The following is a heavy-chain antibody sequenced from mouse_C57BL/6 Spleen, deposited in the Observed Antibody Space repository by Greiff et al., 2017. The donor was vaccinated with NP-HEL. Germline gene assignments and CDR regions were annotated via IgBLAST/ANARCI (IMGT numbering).Heavy chain of an antibody. D-gene: IGHD1-1*01. V-gene: IGHV1-64*01. Sequence: QVQLKQPGAELVKPGASVKLSCKASGYTFTSYWMHWVKQRPGQGLEWIGMIHPNSGSTNYNEKFKSKATLTVDKSSSTAYMQLSSLTSEDSAVYYCARDYGSSPLDVWGTGTTVTVSS. CDR2: IHPNSGST. CDR3: ARDYGSSPLDV. J-gene: IGHJ1*03. CDR1: GYTFTSYW.